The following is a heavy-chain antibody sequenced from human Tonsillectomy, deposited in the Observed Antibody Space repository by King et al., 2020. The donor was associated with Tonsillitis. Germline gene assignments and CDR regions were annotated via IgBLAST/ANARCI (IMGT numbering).Heavy chain of an antibody. CDR2: ISYSGSA. Sequence: QLQESGPGLVKPSQTLSLTCTFSGGSISSGCYYWSWIRQHPGKGLEWIGYISYSGSAYFNPSLKSRVTISLDTSKSQFSLKLSSVTAADTAVYYCASTAPPYYYYYMDVWGKGTTVTVSS. V-gene: IGHV4-31*03. CDR3: ASTAPPYYYYYMDV. D-gene: IGHD4-17*01. J-gene: IGHJ6*03. CDR1: GGSISSGCYY.